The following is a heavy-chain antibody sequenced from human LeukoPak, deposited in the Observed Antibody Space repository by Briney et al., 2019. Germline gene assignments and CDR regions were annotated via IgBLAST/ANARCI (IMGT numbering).Heavy chain of an antibody. V-gene: IGHV4-38-2*02. CDR2: IYHSGST. CDR3: ARDRGGYSSGFVWFDP. Sequence: SETLSLTCTVSGYSISSGYYWGWIRQPPGKGLEWIGSIYHSGSTYYSPSLKSRVTISVDTSKNQFSLKLSSVTAADTAVYYCARDRGGYSSGFVWFDPWGQGTLVTVSS. CDR1: GYSISSGYY. J-gene: IGHJ5*02. D-gene: IGHD6-19*01.